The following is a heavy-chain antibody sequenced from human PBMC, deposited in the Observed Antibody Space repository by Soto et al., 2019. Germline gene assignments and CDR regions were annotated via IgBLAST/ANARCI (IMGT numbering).Heavy chain of an antibody. Sequence: PGGSLRLSCAASGFTFSSYGMHWVRQAPGKGLEWVTVISYDGSDKYYADSVKGRFTISRDNSKNKLYLQMNSLRADDTAVYFCARALLIRWQQPKPKTLAARHELYSGYFDFWGQGRLVTVSS. CDR1: GFTFSSYG. CDR3: ARALLIRWQQPKPKTLAARHELYSGYFDF. CDR2: ISYDGSDK. V-gene: IGHV3-30-3*01. J-gene: IGHJ4*02. D-gene: IGHD6-13*01.